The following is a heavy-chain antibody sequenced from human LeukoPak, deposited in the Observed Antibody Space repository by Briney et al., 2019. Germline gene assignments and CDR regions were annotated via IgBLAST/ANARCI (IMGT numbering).Heavy chain of an antibody. V-gene: IGHV3-21*01. CDR3: ARDRRMVGAMARLPEVADTDWFDP. J-gene: IGHJ5*02. Sequence: GGSLRLSCAASGFTFSSYSMNWVRQAPGKGLEWVSSISSGSSYIYYADSVKGRFTISRDNVKNSLYLQMNSLRAEDTAVYYCARDRRMVGAMARLPEVADTDWFDPWGQGTLVTVSS. CDR1: GFTFSSYS. D-gene: IGHD1-26*01. CDR2: ISSGSSYI.